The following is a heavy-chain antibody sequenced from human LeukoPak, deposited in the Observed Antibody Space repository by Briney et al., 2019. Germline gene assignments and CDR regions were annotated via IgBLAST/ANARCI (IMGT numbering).Heavy chain of an antibody. J-gene: IGHJ4*02. V-gene: IGHV3-48*03. D-gene: IGHD6-19*01. CDR1: GFTFSSYE. CDR3: ARGKLSSGWFDY. Sequence: GGSLRLSCPASGFTFSSYEMNWVRQAPGKGLEWVSYISSSGSTIYYADSVKVRFTISRDNAKNSLYLQMNSLRAEDTAVYYCARGKLSSGWFDYWGQGTLVTVSS. CDR2: ISSSGSTI.